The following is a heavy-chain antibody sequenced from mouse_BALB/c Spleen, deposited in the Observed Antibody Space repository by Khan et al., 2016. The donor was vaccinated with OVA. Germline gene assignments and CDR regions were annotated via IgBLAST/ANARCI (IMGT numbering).Heavy chain of an antibody. CDR1: GSTFPDYI. J-gene: IGHJ3*01. Sequence: VQLQQSGPELVKPGASLKVSCKASGSTFPDYIIGWVKQSTRPGLEWIGDIFPGSDTPYYTEKFKDRATLTADKSANTAYMQLSSLTSDDSAVYFCARGGYSAFAYWGQGTLVTVSA. CDR2: IFPGSDTP. CDR3: ARGGYSAFAY. D-gene: IGHD2-14*01. V-gene: IGHV1-77*01.